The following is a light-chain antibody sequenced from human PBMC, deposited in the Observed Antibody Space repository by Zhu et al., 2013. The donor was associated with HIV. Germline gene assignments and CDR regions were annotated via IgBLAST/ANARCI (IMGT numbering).Light chain of an antibody. V-gene: IGLV3-25*03. J-gene: IGLJ2*01. CDR1: ALPKQF. Sequence: SYVLTQPPSVSVSPGQTARITCSGDALPKQFAFWYQQKPGQAPILVIYKDTERPSGIPERFSGSSSGTTVTLTISGVQAEDEADYSCQSADSSGTYVVFGGGTKLTVL. CDR2: KDT. CDR3: QSADSSGTYVV.